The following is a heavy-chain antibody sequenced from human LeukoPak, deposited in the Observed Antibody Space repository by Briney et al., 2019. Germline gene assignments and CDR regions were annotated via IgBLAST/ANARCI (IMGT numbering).Heavy chain of an antibody. D-gene: IGHD5-24*01. CDR2: IIPIFGTA. V-gene: IGHV1-69*13. CDR1: GGTFSSYA. J-gene: IGHJ3*02. Sequence: SVKVSCKASGGTFSSYAINWVRQAPGQGLKWMGGIIPIFGTANYAQKFQGRVTITADESTSTAYMELSSLRSEDTAVYYCARGSRWRWLQFDAFDIWGQGTMVTVSS. CDR3: ARGSRWRWLQFDAFDI.